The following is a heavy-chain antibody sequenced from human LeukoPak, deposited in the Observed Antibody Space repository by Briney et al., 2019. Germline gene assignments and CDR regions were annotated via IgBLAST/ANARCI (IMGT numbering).Heavy chain of an antibody. CDR1: GFTFSSYW. J-gene: IGHJ4*02. V-gene: IGHV3-7*03. CDR2: IKQDGSEK. CDR3: AKKWLAAAGTRNPFDY. Sequence: GGSLRLSCAASGFTFSSYWMSWVRQAPGKGLEWVANIKQDGSEKYYVDSVKGRFTISRDNAKNSLYLQMNSLRAEDTAVYYCAKKWLAAAGTRNPFDYWGQGTLVTVSS. D-gene: IGHD6-13*01.